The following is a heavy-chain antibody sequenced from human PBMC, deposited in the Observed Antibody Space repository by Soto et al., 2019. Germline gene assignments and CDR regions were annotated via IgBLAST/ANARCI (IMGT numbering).Heavy chain of an antibody. CDR1: GFTFTDYY. V-gene: IGHV3-11*01. D-gene: IGHD2-15*01. CDR3: AMDPGAQTTVVTGVDY. CDR2: IGGSGSPI. J-gene: IGHJ4*02. Sequence: QVQLVDSGGSLVKPGGALRLSCAASGFTFTDYYMSWIRQTPGGGLEWVSYIGGSGSPIYYAESVKGRFTISRDNAKNSLYPYMDSLRAEDTAGYYSAMDPGAQTTVVTGVDYWGRGALVTVSS.